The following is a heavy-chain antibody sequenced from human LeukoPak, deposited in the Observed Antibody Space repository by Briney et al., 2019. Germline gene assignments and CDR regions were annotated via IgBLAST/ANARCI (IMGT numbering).Heavy chain of an antibody. D-gene: IGHD1-26*01. CDR3: ARGVVGATNRFDP. CDR2: ISGSGGST. J-gene: IGHJ5*02. V-gene: IGHV3-23*01. Sequence: PGGSLRLSCASSGFTFSSYAMSWVRQAPGKGLEWVSAISGSGGSTYYADSVKGRFTISRDDSRNMVYLQMNSLRAEDTALYYCARGVVGATNRFDPRGQGTLVTVSS. CDR1: GFTFSSYA.